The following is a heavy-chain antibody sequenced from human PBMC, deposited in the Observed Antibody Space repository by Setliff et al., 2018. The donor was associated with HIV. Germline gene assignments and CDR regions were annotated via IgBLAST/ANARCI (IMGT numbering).Heavy chain of an antibody. Sequence: PSETLSLTCNVSGGSINSRTHYWGWMRQPPGKGLERIGSIFYSGINYYNPSLEGRITLSIDLSKNQFSLKLTSVTAADSALYFCVRQSGSFWYVDPWGQGTQVTVSS. CDR3: VRQSGSFWYVDP. D-gene: IGHD1-26*01. J-gene: IGHJ5*02. V-gene: IGHV4-39*01. CDR2: IFYSGIN. CDR1: GGSINSRTHY.